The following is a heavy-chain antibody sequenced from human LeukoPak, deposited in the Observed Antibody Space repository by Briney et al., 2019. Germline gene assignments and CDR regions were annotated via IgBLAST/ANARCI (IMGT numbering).Heavy chain of an antibody. D-gene: IGHD4-17*01. CDR1: GFTFSSYG. Sequence: PGGSLRLSCAASGFTFSSYGMHWVRRAPGKGLEWVAVIWYDGSNKYYADSVKGRFTISRDNSKNTLYLQMNSLRAEDTAVYYCARDFTVTTYNWFDPWGQGTLVTVSS. CDR2: IWYDGSNK. CDR3: ARDFTVTTYNWFDP. J-gene: IGHJ5*02. V-gene: IGHV3-33*01.